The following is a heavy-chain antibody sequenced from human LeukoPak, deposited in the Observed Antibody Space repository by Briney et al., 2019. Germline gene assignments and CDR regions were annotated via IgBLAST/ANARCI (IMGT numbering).Heavy chain of an antibody. Sequence: PSETLSLTCAVSGGSISSGGYSWSWIRQPPGKGLEWIGYIYYSGSTYYNPSLKSRVTISVDTSKNQFSLTLSYVTAADTAVYYCARFREALGEYNWGQGNLVTVSS. V-gene: IGHV4-30-4*07. CDR3: ARFREALGEYN. CDR1: GGSISSGGYS. D-gene: IGHD3-10*01. CDR2: IYYSGST. J-gene: IGHJ4*02.